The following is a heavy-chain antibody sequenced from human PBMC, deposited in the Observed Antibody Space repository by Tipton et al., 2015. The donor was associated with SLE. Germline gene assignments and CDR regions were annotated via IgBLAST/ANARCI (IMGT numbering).Heavy chain of an antibody. D-gene: IGHD3-16*01. J-gene: IGHJ4*02. Sequence: TLSLTCSVSGASISNGGYYWSWIRQHPVKGLEWVGHISFRGSTSYNPSLKRRVTISVDTSKNQFSLKLSSVTAADTAVYYCARRDRWLRSPLYWGQGTLVTVSS. V-gene: IGHV4-31*03. CDR2: ISFRGST. CDR3: ARRDRWLRSPLY. CDR1: GASISNGGYY.